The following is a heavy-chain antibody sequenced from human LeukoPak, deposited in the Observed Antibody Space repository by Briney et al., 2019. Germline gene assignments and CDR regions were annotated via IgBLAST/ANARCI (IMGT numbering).Heavy chain of an antibody. CDR2: ISGSGGST. J-gene: IGHJ2*01. CDR3: AKGRVENWPHYWYFDL. Sequence: GGSLRLSCAASGFTFSSYAMSWVRQAPGKGLEWVSAISGSGGSTYYADSVKGRFTISRDNSKNTLYLQMNSLRAEDTAVYYCAKGRVENWPHYWYFDLWGRGTLVTVSS. V-gene: IGHV3-23*01. CDR1: GFTFSSYA. D-gene: IGHD1-1*01.